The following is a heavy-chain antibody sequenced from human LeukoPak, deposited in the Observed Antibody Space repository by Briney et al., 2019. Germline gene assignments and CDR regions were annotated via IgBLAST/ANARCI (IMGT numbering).Heavy chain of an antibody. D-gene: IGHD7-27*01. CDR1: GYTFTGYY. CDR3: ARDLHWGPDY. CDR2: INPNTGDT. V-gene: IGHV1-2*02. J-gene: IGHJ4*02. Sequence: ASVKVSCKASGYTFTGYYIHWVRQAPGQGLEWMGWINPNTGDTNYAQRFQGRVTMTRDMSINTAYMELSRLRSDNTAIYYCARDLHWGPDYWGQGTLVTVSS.